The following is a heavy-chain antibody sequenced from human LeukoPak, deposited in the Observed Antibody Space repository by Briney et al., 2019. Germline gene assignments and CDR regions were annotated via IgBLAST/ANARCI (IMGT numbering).Heavy chain of an antibody. CDR1: GFTFSSYG. J-gene: IGHJ4*02. CDR3: ATPYCSITSCPN. D-gene: IGHD2-2*01. V-gene: IGHV3-30*02. Sequence: GGSLRLSCAASGFTFSSYGMHWVRQAPGKGLEWVTFIQHDGNNKYYTDSVKGRFTISRDNSRNTLYLQMNSLRAEDTAVYYCATPYCSITSCPNWGQGTLVTVS. CDR2: IQHDGNNK.